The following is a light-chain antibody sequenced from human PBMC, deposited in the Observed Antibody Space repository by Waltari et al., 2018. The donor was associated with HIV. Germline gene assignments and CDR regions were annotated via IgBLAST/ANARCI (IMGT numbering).Light chain of an antibody. CDR2: EVT. J-gene: IGLJ3*02. CDR1: TSDIGDYNS. V-gene: IGLV2-14*01. CDR3: SSYTSSWGSV. Sequence: QSALTQPASVSGSPGQSITISCAATTSDIGDYNSVSWYQQQPGKAPKLIIYEVTNRPSGISDRFSGSKSGNTASLTISGLQAEDEADYYCSSYTSSWGSVFGGGTKLTVL.